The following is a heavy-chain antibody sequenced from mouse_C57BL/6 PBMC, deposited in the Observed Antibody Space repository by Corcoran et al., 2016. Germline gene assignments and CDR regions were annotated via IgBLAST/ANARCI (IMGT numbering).Heavy chain of an antibody. V-gene: IGHV1-26*01. CDR2: INPNNGGT. D-gene: IGHD3-3*01. CDR3: ARKGDLSWFAY. Sequence: EVQLQQSGPELVKPEASVKISCKASGYTFTDYYMNWVKQSHGKSLEWIGDINPNNGGTSYNQKFKGKATLTVDKSSSTAYMELRSLTSEDSAVYYCARKGDLSWFAYWGQGTLVTVSA. J-gene: IGHJ3*01. CDR1: GYTFTDYY.